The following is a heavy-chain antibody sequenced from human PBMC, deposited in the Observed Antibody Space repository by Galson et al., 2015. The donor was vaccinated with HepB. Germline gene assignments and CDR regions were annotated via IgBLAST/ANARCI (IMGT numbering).Heavy chain of an antibody. V-gene: IGHV1-2*06. CDR1: GYTFTGYH. D-gene: IGHD5-12*01. CDR3: ATHSGYDGFDF. CDR2: INPNSGGT. Sequence: SVKVSCKASGYTFTGYHIHWVRQAPGQGLEWMGRINPNSGGTNYAQKFQGRVTMTRDTSISTAYMELSRLRSDDTAVYYCATHSGYDGFDFWGQGTLVTVSS. J-gene: IGHJ4*02.